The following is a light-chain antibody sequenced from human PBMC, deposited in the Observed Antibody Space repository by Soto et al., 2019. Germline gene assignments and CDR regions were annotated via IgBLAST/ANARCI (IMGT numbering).Light chain of an antibody. J-gene: IGKJ1*01. V-gene: IGKV1-5*03. Sequence: DIQMTQSPSTLSAAVGDRVTITCRASQRISSWLAWYQQKPGKAPKLLIYKASSLESGVPSRFSGSGSGTEFTLTISSLQPDDFATYYCQHSGTFGQGTKVDIK. CDR2: KAS. CDR3: QHSGT. CDR1: QRISSW.